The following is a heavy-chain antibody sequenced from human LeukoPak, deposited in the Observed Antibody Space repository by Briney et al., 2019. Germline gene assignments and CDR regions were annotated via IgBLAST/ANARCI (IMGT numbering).Heavy chain of an antibody. Sequence: GGSLRLSCAASGFTFSDYWMHWVRQAPGKGLEWVAVIWYDGSNKYYADSVKGRFTISRDNSKNTLYLQMNSLRAEDTAVYYCAKDLYYGSGSYSYYYYMDVWGKGTTVTVPS. CDR1: GFTFSDYW. D-gene: IGHD3-10*01. V-gene: IGHV3-33*06. J-gene: IGHJ6*03. CDR3: AKDLYYGSGSYSYYYYMDV. CDR2: IWYDGSNK.